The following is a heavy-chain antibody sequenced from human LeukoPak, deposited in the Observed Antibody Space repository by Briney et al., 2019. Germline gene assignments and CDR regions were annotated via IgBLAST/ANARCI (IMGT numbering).Heavy chain of an antibody. Sequence: GGSLRLSWAASGFTFSSYAMHWVRQAPGKGLGWVAFIRYDGSNKYYADSVKGRFTISRDNSKNTLYLQMNSLRAEDTAVYYCAKDRFMIVDYWGQGTLVTVSS. CDR3: AKDRFMIVDY. CDR2: IRYDGSNK. D-gene: IGHD3-22*01. J-gene: IGHJ4*02. CDR1: GFTFSSYA. V-gene: IGHV3-30*02.